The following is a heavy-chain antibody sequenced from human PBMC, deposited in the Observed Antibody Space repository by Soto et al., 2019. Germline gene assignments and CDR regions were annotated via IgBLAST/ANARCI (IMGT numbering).Heavy chain of an antibody. D-gene: IGHD3-3*01. J-gene: IGHJ4*02. Sequence: SETLSLTCTVPGGSTSSGGYYWSWIRQHPGKGLEWIGYIYYSGSTYYNPSLKSRVTISVDTSKNQFSLKLSSVTAADTAVYYCARGIFAIYYFDYWGQGTLVTVSS. CDR3: ARGIFAIYYFDY. CDR1: GGSTSSGGYY. CDR2: IYYSGST. V-gene: IGHV4-31*03.